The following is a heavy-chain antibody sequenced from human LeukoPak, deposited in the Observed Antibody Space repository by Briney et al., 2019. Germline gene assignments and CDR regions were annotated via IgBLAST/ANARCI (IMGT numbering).Heavy chain of an antibody. J-gene: IGHJ4*02. CDR3: GRAGSFSPIEY. V-gene: IGHV3-33*01. Sequence: GGSLRLSCAASGFTFSRHGMHWVRQAPGKGLEWVALIWYDGSNKYYADSVKGRFTISRDNSKNSLYLQMNSLKTEDTALYYCGRAGSFSPIEYWGQGTLVTVSS. D-gene: IGHD2/OR15-2a*01. CDR2: IWYDGSNK. CDR1: GFTFSRHG.